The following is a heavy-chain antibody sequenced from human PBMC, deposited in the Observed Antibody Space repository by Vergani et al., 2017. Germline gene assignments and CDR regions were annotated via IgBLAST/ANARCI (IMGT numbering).Heavy chain of an antibody. CDR3: ARELSYYYGSGSDDYNPYYYEGMDV. D-gene: IGHD3-10*01. CDR1: GCSITTGAYY. V-gene: IGHV4-61*02. J-gene: IGHJ6*02. CDR2: VYTSGMT. Sequence: QVQLQESGPRLVRPSQTLSLTCTVSGCSITTGAYYWSWIRQPAGKGLEWIGRVYTSGMTNYNPSLKSRVTILVDRSKSQLSLKLTSVTAGDTAVYFCARELSYYYGSGSDDYNPYYYEGMDVWGPGTTVTVSS.